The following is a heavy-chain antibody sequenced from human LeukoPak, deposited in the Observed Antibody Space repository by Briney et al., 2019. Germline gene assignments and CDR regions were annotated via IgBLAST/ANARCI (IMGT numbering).Heavy chain of an antibody. Sequence: PGGSLRLSCVASGFTFRNYYMHWVRQAPGKGLEWVAIISDDGERKFYADSVRGRITISRDKSKNTLFLQMNSLRADDTAVYFCAKDLSGHWCIDYWGQGTLVTVSS. V-gene: IGHV3-30*18. J-gene: IGHJ4*02. CDR3: AKDLSGHWCIDY. CDR1: GFTFRNYY. D-gene: IGHD4/OR15-4a*01. CDR2: ISDDGERK.